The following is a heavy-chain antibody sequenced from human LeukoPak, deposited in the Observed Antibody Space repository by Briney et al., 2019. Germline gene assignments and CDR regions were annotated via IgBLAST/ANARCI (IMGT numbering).Heavy chain of an antibody. CDR1: GGTFSSYA. CDR3: ARGGHQRYFDWLSDY. CDR2: IIPIFGTA. V-gene: IGHV1-69*13. D-gene: IGHD3-9*01. Sequence: SVKVSCKASGGTFSSYAISWVRQAPGQGLGWMGGIIPIFGTANYAQKFQGRVTITADESTSTAYMELSSLRSEDTAVYYCARGGHQRYFDWLSDYWGQGTLVTVSS. J-gene: IGHJ4*02.